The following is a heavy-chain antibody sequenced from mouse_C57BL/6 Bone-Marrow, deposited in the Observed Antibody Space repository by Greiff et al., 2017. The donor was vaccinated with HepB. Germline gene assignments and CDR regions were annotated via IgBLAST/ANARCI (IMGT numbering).Heavy chain of an antibody. D-gene: IGHD6-1*01. CDR3: ASLCGETPFAY. Sequence: QVQLQQPGAELVKPGASVKLSCKASGYTFTSYWMQWVKQRPGQGLEWIGEIDPSDSYTNYNQKFKGKATLTVDTSSSTAYMQLSSRTSEDSAVYYCASLCGETPFAYWGQGTLVTVSA. V-gene: IGHV1-50*01. CDR2: IDPSDSYT. J-gene: IGHJ3*01. CDR1: GYTFTSYW.